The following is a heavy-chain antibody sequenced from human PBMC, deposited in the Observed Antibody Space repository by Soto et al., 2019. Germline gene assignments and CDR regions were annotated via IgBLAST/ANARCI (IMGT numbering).Heavy chain of an antibody. CDR3: ARVPLPLRPYFDY. J-gene: IGHJ4*02. Sequence: GGSLRLSCAASGFTFSSYSMNWVRQAPGKGLEWVSSISSSSSYIYYADSVKGRFTISRDNAKNSLYLQMNSLGAEDTAVYYCARVPLPLRPYFDYWGQGTLVTVSS. D-gene: IGHD4-17*01. V-gene: IGHV3-21*01. CDR1: GFTFSSYS. CDR2: ISSSSSYI.